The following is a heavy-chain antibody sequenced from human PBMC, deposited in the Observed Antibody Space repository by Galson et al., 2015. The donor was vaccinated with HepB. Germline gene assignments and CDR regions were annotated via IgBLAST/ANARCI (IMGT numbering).Heavy chain of an antibody. CDR2: IKQDGSEK. J-gene: IGHJ6*03. Sequence: SLRLSCAASGFTFSSYWMSWVRQAPGKGLEWVANIKQDGSEKYYVDSVKGRFTISRDNAKNSLYLQMNSLRAEDTAVYYCARNNYYYYYYMDVWGKGTTVTVSS. V-gene: IGHV3-7*03. CDR1: GFTFSSYW. CDR3: ARNNYYYYYYMDV.